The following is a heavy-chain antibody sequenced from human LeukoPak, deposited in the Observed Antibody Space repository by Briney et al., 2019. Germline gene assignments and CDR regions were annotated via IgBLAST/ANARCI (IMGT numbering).Heavy chain of an antibody. CDR3: ARDIYPDSSGTAFDS. V-gene: IGHV3-23*01. CDR2: VTSGGSP. Sequence: GGSLRLSCDASGFTFSSYGMNWVRQAPGEGLEWVSGVTSGGSPYYADSVQGRFTVSRDNTKSTLYVQMNSLRAEDTALYYCARDIYPDSSGTAFDSWGQGTLVTVS. D-gene: IGHD3-22*01. CDR1: GFTFSSYG. J-gene: IGHJ4*02.